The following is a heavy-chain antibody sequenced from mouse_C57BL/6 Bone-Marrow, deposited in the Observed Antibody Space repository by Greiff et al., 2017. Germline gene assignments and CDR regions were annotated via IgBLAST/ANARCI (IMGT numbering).Heavy chain of an antibody. Sequence: QVQLQQSGAELVRPGTSVKMSCKASGYTFTNYWIGWAKQRPGHGLEWIGDIYPGGGYTNYKEKFKGKATLTADKSSSTAYMQFSSLTSEDSAIYYCAREGVYYDYAYWGEGTLVTVSA. J-gene: IGHJ3*01. CDR2: IYPGGGYT. CDR1: GYTFTNYW. D-gene: IGHD2-4*01. V-gene: IGHV1-63*01. CDR3: AREGVYYDYAY.